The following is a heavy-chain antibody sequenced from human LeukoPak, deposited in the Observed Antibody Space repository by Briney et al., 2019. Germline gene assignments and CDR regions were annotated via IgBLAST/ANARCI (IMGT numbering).Heavy chain of an antibody. CDR2: IYTSGST. V-gene: IGHV4-4*07. CDR3: ARVVYSGYDFRGAMDV. CDR1: GGSISSYY. Sequence: NPSETLSLTCTVSGGSISSYYWSWIRQPAGRGLEWIGRIYTSGSTNHNPSLKSRVTISVDTSKNQFSLKLSSVTAADTAVYYCARVVYSGYDFRGAMDVWGKGTTVTVSS. D-gene: IGHD5-12*01. J-gene: IGHJ6*03.